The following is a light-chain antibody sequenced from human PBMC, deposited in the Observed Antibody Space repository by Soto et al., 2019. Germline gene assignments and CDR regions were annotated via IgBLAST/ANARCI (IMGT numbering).Light chain of an antibody. J-gene: IGKJ2*01. CDR3: EEGYSFPST. V-gene: IGKV1D-12*01. Sequence: DIQMTQSPSFVSASVGDRVTTICRARRDIASWLAWYQHKPGKAPNLLIYDAISLQSGVPARFSGSGSGTDFTLTVSSLHLEYFATYFCEEGYSFPSTFGQGTKLEIK. CDR2: DAI. CDR1: RDIASW.